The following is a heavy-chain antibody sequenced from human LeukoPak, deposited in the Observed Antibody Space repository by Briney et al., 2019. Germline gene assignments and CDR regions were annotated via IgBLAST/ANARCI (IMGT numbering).Heavy chain of an antibody. D-gene: IGHD2-2*01. CDR1: GYTFTSYG. CDR2: ISAYSGNT. J-gene: IGHJ4*02. Sequence: ASVKVSCKASGYTFTSYGISWVRQAPGQGLEWMGWISAYSGNTNYAQKLQGRVTMTTDASTSTAYMELRSLRSDDTAVYYCARDKSVVPAASNDYWGQGTLVTVSS. CDR3: ARDKSVVPAASNDY. V-gene: IGHV1-18*01.